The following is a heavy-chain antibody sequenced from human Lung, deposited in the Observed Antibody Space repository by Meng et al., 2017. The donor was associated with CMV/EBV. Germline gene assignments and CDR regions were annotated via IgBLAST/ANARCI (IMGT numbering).Heavy chain of an antibody. CDR1: GFTFSTYP. Sequence: GGSXRLXCAASGFTFSTYPMSWFRQAPGQGLEWASHISGSGLTTHYADSVKGRFTISRKNYKNMVDLQINILRVEDTALYYCARESPARGNWNYRFDYWCQGTLVTVSS. V-gene: IGHV3-23*01. CDR3: ARESPARGNWNYRFDY. CDR2: ISGSGLTT. J-gene: IGHJ4*02. D-gene: IGHD1-7*01.